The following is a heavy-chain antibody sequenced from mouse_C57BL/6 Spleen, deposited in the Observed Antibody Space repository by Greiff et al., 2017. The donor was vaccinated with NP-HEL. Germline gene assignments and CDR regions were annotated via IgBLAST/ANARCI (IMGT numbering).Heavy chain of an antibody. V-gene: IGHV1-80*01. CDR3: ARSGTTVVAAYYFDY. Sequence: VKLQESGAELVKPGASVKISCKASGYAFSSYWMNWVKQRPGKGLEWIGQIYPGDGDTNYNGKFKGKATLTADKSSSTAYMQLSSLTSEDSAVYFCARSGTTVVAAYYFDYWGQGTTLTVSS. J-gene: IGHJ2*01. D-gene: IGHD1-1*01. CDR2: IYPGDGDT. CDR1: GYAFSSYW.